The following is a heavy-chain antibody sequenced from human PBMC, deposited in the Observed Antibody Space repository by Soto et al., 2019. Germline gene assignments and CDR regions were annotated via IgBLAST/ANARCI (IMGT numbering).Heavy chain of an antibody. CDR2: IIPMYGPA. CDR1: GGTFSSYA. J-gene: IGHJ5*02. D-gene: IGHD3-10*01. Sequence: QVPLVQSGAEVKKPGPSVTVSWKDYGGTFSSYAINWVRQAPGQGLEWMGGIIPMYGPAKYAQRFQGRVTITAYESTTTVYMELTSLTSHDTAVYYCARVTSMVRGVIDNWFDPWGDGTLVTVS. CDR3: ARVTSMVRGVIDNWFDP. V-gene: IGHV1-69*01.